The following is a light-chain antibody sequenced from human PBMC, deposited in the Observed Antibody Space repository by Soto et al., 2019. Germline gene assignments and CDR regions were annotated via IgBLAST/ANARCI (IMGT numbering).Light chain of an antibody. CDR3: QSYDSSLSGVV. V-gene: IGLV1-40*01. CDR1: SSNIGAGYD. CDR2: GNS. J-gene: IGLJ2*01. Sequence: QSVLTQPPSVSGAPGQRVTISCTGSSSNIGAGYDVHWYQQLPGTAPKLLIYGNSNRPSGVPDRFSGSKSGNSASLAITWLQAEDEADYYCQSYDSSLSGVVFGGGTKLTVL.